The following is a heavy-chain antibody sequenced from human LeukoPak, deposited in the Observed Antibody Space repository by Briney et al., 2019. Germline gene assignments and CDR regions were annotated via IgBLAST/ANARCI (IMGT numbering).Heavy chain of an antibody. CDR2: ISGYNGNT. J-gene: IGHJ4*02. CDR1: GYTFTNYG. V-gene: IGHV1-18*01. Sequence: ASVKVSCKASGYTFTNYGISWVRQAPGQGLECMGWISGYNGNTKYAQKFQGRVTMTRNTSISTAYMELSSLRSEDTAVYYCARAGGYCGRISCPYYFDYWGQGSLVAVSS. D-gene: IGHD2-15*01. CDR3: ARAGGYCGRISCPYYFDY.